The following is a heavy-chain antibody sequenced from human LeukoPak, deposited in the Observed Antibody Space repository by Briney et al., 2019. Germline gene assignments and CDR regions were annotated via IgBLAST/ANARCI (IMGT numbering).Heavy chain of an antibody. Sequence: GGSLRLSCEASGFTFSTYWMNWVRQAPGKGLEWVANIKQDGSEKYYVDSVRGRFTISRDNAKNSLYLQMNSLRAEDTAVYYCARDPTRGYSYGYEDYWGQGTLVTVSS. CDR3: ARDPTRGYSYGYEDY. CDR2: IKQDGSEK. D-gene: IGHD5-18*01. V-gene: IGHV3-7*01. CDR1: GFTFSTYW. J-gene: IGHJ4*02.